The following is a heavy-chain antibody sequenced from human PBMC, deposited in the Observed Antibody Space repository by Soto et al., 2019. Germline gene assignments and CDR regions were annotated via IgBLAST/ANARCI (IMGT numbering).Heavy chain of an antibody. Sequence: QVQLVQSGAEVKKPGSSVKVSCKASGGTFSSYAISWVRKAPGQGLEWMGGIIPIFGTANYAQKFQGRVTITADESTSTAYMELSSLRSEDTAVYYCARVGRRYCSGGSCYGMDVWGQGTTVTVSS. CDR1: GGTFSSYA. J-gene: IGHJ6*02. D-gene: IGHD2-15*01. V-gene: IGHV1-69*12. CDR2: IIPIFGTA. CDR3: ARVGRRYCSGGSCYGMDV.